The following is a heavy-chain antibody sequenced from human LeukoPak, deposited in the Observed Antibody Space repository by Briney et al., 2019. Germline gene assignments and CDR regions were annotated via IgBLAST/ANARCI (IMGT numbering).Heavy chain of an antibody. CDR2: ISSSSSYI. Sequence: GGSLGLSCAASGFTFSSYSMNWVRQAPGKGLEWVSSISSSSSYIYYADSVKGRFTISRDNAKNSLYLQMNSLRAEDTAVYYCARENLVGARTPWAFDIWGQGTMVTVSS. D-gene: IGHD1-26*01. CDR3: ARENLVGARTPWAFDI. J-gene: IGHJ3*02. CDR1: GFTFSSYS. V-gene: IGHV3-21*01.